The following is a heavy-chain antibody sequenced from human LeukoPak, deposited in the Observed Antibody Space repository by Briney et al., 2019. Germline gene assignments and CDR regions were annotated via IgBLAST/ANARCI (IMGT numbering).Heavy chain of an antibody. CDR3: ARDEYSSSWYQH. Sequence: SEILSLTCTVSGGSISSYYWSWIRQPPGKGLEWIGYIYYSGSTNYNPSLKSRVTISVDTSKNQFSLKLSSVTAADTAVYYCARDEYSSSWYQHWGQGTLVTVSS. CDR1: GGSISSYY. J-gene: IGHJ4*02. V-gene: IGHV4-59*01. D-gene: IGHD6-13*01. CDR2: IYYSGST.